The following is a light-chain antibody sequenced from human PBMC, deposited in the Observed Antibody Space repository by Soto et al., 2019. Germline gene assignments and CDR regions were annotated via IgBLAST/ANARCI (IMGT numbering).Light chain of an antibody. J-gene: IGKJ5*01. CDR1: QSISSY. V-gene: IGKV1-39*01. CDR3: QQSFKTPLA. CDR2: AAS. Sequence: DIQMTQSPSSLSASVGDRVSITCRASQSISSYVNWYQQKPGKAPRLLISAASTLPSGVPSRFSGGGSGTEFTLTISSLQSEDFATYYCQQSFKTPLAFGQGTGLEIE.